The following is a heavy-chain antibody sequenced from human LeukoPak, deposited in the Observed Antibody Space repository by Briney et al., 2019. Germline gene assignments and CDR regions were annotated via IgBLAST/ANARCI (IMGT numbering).Heavy chain of an antibody. J-gene: IGHJ4*02. D-gene: IGHD3-22*01. CDR2: ISAYNGNT. Sequence: ASVKVSCKASGYTFTGYYMHWVRQAPGQGLEWMGWISAYNGNTNYAQKLQGRVTMTTDTSTSTAYMELRSLRSDDTAVYYCARDSAYDYYDSSGPLDYWGQGTLVTVSS. V-gene: IGHV1-18*04. CDR1: GYTFTGYY. CDR3: ARDSAYDYYDSSGPLDY.